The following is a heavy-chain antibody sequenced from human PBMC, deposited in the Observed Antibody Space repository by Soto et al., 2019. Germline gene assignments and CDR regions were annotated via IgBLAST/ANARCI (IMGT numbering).Heavy chain of an antibody. D-gene: IGHD2-21*01. Sequence: SVKVSCKASGGTFSNCVISWVRQAPGQGLEWMGGNIPIFGTANYAQKFQGRVTIIADESTGTTYMELTSLRSEDTAVYYCARAPILVGETTYENYFDYWGQGTLVTVSS. CDR2: NIPIFGTA. V-gene: IGHV1-69*13. CDR1: GGTFSNCV. CDR3: ARAPILVGETTYENYFDY. J-gene: IGHJ4*02.